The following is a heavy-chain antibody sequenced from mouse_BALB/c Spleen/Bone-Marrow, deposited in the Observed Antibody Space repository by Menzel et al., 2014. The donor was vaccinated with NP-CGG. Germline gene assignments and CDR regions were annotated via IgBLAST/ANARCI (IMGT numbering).Heavy chain of an antibody. CDR2: IDPENGNT. V-gene: IGHV14-1*02. CDR3: ASGYYGSSQCWCFDV. CDR1: GFNIKDYY. D-gene: IGHD1-1*01. J-gene: IGHJ1*01. Sequence: EVHLVESGAELVRPGALVKLSCKASGFNIKDYYMHWVKQRPEQGLEWIGWIDPENGNTIYDPKFQGKASITADTSSNTAYLQVSSLTSEDTAVYCCASGYYGSSQCWCFDVWGEGTTVTVSS.